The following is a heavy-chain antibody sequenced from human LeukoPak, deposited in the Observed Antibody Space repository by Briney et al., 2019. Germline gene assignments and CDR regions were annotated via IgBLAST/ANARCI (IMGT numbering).Heavy chain of an antibody. D-gene: IGHD5-18*01. CDR3: ARAPIQLPLPETYYYYMDV. V-gene: IGHV3-30*04. CDR2: ISYDGSNK. J-gene: IGHJ6*03. Sequence: PGGSLRLSCAASGFTFSSYAMHWVRQAPGKVLEWVAVISYDGSNKYYADSVKGRFTISRDNSKNTLYLQMNSLRAEDTAVYYCARAPIQLPLPETYYYYMDVWGKGTTVTVSS. CDR1: GFTFSSYA.